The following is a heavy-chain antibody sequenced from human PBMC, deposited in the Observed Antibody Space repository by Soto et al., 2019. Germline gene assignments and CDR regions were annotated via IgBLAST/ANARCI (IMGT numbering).Heavy chain of an antibody. Sequence: SETLSLTCTVSGDSISKYYWSWIRQPPGKGLEWIGYIYYSESPSYSESTSYNPSLKSRVTISVDTANNQFSLRLTSVTAADTAVYYCARGWFWSGSFNWFDPWGQGTLVTVS. CDR3: ARGWFWSGSFNWFDP. D-gene: IGHD3-3*01. CDR1: GDSISKYY. CDR2: IYYSESPSY. J-gene: IGHJ5*02. V-gene: IGHV4-59*05.